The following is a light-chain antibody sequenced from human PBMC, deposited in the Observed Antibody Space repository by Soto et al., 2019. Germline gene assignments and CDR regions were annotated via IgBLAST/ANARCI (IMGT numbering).Light chain of an antibody. Sequence: EIVVPQSPATLSGSPGERAALSCGASETVSSNLAWYQQKLGQAPRLLIYGASTRATGIPARFSGSGSGTQFTLTIRSLQSEDFAVYYCQQYNNWPRTLGQGTKVDIK. CDR2: GAS. J-gene: IGKJ1*01. V-gene: IGKV3-15*01. CDR1: ETVSSN. CDR3: QQYNNWPRT.